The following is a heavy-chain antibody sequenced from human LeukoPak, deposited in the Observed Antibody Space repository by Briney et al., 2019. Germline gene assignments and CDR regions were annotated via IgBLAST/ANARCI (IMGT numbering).Heavy chain of an antibody. D-gene: IGHD3-22*01. CDR3: AKDGIYDEGFDS. CDR1: GFTVSSSY. Sequence: TGGSLRLSCAASGFTVSSSYMSWVRQAPGKGVEWVSIIYTGGSTYYADSVKGRFTISRDTSKNTLYLQMNSLRAEDTAMYYCAKDGIYDEGFDSWGQGTLVTVSS. CDR2: IYTGGST. V-gene: IGHV3-66*01. J-gene: IGHJ4*02.